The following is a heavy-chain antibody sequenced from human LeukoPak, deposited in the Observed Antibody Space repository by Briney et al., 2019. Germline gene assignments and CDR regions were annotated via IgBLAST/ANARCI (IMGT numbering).Heavy chain of an antibody. D-gene: IGHD2-15*01. CDR1: GGSINSYY. J-gene: IGHJ4*02. Sequence: PSETLSLTCTVSGGSINSYYWSWIRQPPGKGLEWIGYIYYSGSTNYNPSLKSRVTISVDTSKNQFSLKLSSVTAADTAVYFCARNFPGVGCSGGSCYDYWGQGTLVTVSS. CDR2: IYYSGST. CDR3: ARNFPGVGCSGGSCYDY. V-gene: IGHV4-59*12.